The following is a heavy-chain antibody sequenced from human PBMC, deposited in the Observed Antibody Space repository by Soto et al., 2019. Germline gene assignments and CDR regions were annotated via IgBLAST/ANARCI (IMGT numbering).Heavy chain of an antibody. CDR3: VKYTVTEDLGES. J-gene: IGHJ5*02. Sequence: EVQLLESGGDVVRPGGSLRLSCAASGFTFSSYAMGWVRQAPGKGLEWVAGVSRAGTYTLYADSVRRRFSISRDNSRDTVDLYTNALRGDVTAVYFCVKYTVTEDLGESWGQGTLVSVSS. CDR1: GFTFSSYA. V-gene: IGHV3-23*01. CDR2: VSRAGTYT. D-gene: IGHD3-16*01.